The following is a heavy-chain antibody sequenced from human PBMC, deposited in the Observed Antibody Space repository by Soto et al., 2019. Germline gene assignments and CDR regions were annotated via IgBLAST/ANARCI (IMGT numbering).Heavy chain of an antibody. D-gene: IGHD6-6*01. V-gene: IGHV3-23*01. Sequence: VGSLRLSCAASGFTFSSYAMRWVRQAPGKGLEWVSAISGSGGSTYYADSVKGRFTISRDNAKNSQYLQMNSLRAEDTAVYYCAKRSSSSTYDYWGQGTLVTVSS. CDR2: ISGSGGST. J-gene: IGHJ4*02. CDR1: GFTFSSYA. CDR3: AKRSSSSTYDY.